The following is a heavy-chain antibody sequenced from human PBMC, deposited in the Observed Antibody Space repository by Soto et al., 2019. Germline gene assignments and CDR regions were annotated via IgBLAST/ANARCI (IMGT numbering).Heavy chain of an antibody. D-gene: IGHD3-10*01. CDR2: ISYDGSNK. J-gene: IGHJ4*02. CDR1: GFTFSSYG. CDR3: ARWPSGSGNYRFHVDS. Sequence: WSLRLSFAASGFTFSSYGLHWVRQAPGKGLEWVAVISYDGSNKYYAYSVTGRFTISRDNSKNTLYLQMNSLRAEDTAVYYCARWPSGSGNYRFHVDSWGQGT. V-gene: IGHV3-30*03.